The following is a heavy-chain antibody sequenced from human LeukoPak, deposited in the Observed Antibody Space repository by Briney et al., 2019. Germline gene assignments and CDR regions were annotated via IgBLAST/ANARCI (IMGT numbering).Heavy chain of an antibody. D-gene: IGHD6-6*01. CDR3: ARDEEEYSSSSGGVGWFDP. CDR2: IYHSGST. Sequence: SETLSLTCTVSGYSISSGYYWGWIRQPPGKGLEWIGSIYHSGSTYYNPSLKSRVTMSVDTSKNQFSLKLSSVTAADTAVYYCARDEEEYSSSSGGVGWFDPWGQGTLVTVSS. CDR1: GYSISSGYY. J-gene: IGHJ5*02. V-gene: IGHV4-38-2*02.